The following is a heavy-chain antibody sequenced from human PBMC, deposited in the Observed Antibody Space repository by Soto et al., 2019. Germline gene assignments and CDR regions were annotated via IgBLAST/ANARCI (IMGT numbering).Heavy chain of an antibody. CDR2: IYPGDSDT. J-gene: IGHJ4*02. CDR1: GYSFTSYW. Sequence: PGESLKISCKGSGYSFTSYWIGWVRQMPGKGLEWMGIIYPGDSDTRYSPTFQGQVTSSADKSISTAYLQWSSLKASDTAMYYCARASDSGSSYSPADSWGQGTLVTVSS. V-gene: IGHV5-51*01. D-gene: IGHD3-10*01. CDR3: ARASDSGSSYSPADS.